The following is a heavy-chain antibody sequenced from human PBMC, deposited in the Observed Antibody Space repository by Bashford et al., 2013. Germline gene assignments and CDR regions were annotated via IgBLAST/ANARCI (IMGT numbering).Heavy chain of an antibody. CDR1: GYTFSSSE. J-gene: IGHJ6*02. CDR2: ISSSGGTT. Sequence: GSLRLSCAASGYTFSSSEIYWVRQAPGKGLEWVSYISSSGGTTYYSDSVKGRFTVSRDNAKNSLYLQMNSLTAEDTAVYYCAGPSQATVNTLPKISGMDVWGRRDHGHRLL. CDR3: AGPSQATVNTLPKISGMDV. D-gene: IGHD4-11*01. V-gene: IGHV3-48*03.